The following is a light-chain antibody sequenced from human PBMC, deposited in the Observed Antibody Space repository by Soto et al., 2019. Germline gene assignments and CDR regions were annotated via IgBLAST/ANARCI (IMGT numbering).Light chain of an antibody. CDR2: DVS. V-gene: IGLV2-14*03. CDR3: SSYTSVYTYV. J-gene: IGLJ1*01. Sequence: QSALTQPASVSGSPGQSITISCTGTSSDVGGYDYVSWYQQHPDKAPKLLIYDVSNRPSGVSNRFSGSKSGNTASLTISGLQAEDEADYYCSSYTSVYTYVFGTGTKLTVL. CDR1: SSDVGGYDY.